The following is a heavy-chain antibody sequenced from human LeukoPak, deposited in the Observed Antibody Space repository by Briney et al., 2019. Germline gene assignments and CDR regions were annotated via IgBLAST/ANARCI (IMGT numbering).Heavy chain of an antibody. D-gene: IGHD1-26*01. J-gene: IGHJ5*02. CDR1: GFNFSNYA. V-gene: IGHV3-30*04. Sequence: PGGSLRLSCAASGFNFSNYAMHWVRQAPGKGLEWVAVISYEGNNKYYADSVKGRFTISRDNSKNKQYLQMNSLRREDTAVYYCARGGGIVGATANWFDPWGQGTLVTVSS. CDR2: ISYEGNNK. CDR3: ARGGGIVGATANWFDP.